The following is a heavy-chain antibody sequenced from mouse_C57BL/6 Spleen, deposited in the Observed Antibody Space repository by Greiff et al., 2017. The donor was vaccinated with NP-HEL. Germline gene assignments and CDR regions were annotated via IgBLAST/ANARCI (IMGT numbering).Heavy chain of an antibody. Sequence: EVKVEESGPGLVKPSQSLSLTCSVTGYSITSGYYWNWIRQFPGNKLEWMGYISYDGSNNYNPSLKNRISITRDTSKNQFFLKLNSVTTEDTATYYCARDQTAQATGAMDYWGQGTSVTVSS. V-gene: IGHV3-6*01. CDR3: ARDQTAQATGAMDY. CDR1: GYSITSGYY. CDR2: ISYDGSN. D-gene: IGHD3-2*02. J-gene: IGHJ4*01.